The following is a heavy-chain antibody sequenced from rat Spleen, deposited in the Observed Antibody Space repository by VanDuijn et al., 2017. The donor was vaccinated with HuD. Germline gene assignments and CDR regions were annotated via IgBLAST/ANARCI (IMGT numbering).Heavy chain of an antibody. CDR3: ARRHYGYTDYFDY. CDR2: ISYDESST. CDR1: GFIFSSFP. Sequence: EVQLVESGGGLVQPGRSLKLSCAASGFIFSSFPMAWVRQAPTKGLEWVATISYDESSTYYRDSVKGRFTVSRDNAKNSLYLQMDSLRSADTATYYCARRHYGYTDYFDYWGQGVMVTVSS. V-gene: IGHV5-29*01. D-gene: IGHD1-9*01. J-gene: IGHJ2*01.